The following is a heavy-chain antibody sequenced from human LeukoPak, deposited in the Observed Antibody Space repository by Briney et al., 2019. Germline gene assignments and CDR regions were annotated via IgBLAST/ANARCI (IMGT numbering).Heavy chain of an antibody. Sequence: GGSLRLSCAASGFTFSSYSMNWVRQAPGKGLEWVSSISSSSSYIYYADSVKGRFTISRDNAKNSLYLQMNSLRAEDTAVYYCARDRGGLGAEVLRYWGQGTLVTVSS. CDR1: GFTFSSYS. CDR2: ISSSSSYI. V-gene: IGHV3-21*01. J-gene: IGHJ4*02. D-gene: IGHD3-10*01. CDR3: ARDRGGLGAEVLRY.